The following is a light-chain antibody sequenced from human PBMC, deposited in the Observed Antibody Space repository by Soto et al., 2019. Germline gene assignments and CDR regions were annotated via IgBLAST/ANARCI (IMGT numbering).Light chain of an antibody. CDR2: GAS. J-gene: IGKJ4*01. V-gene: IGKV3-15*01. CDR3: QQYNNWPLT. Sequence: EIVMTQSPATLSVSPGERATLSCRASQSVSSNLAWYQQKPGQAPRLLLYGASTRATDIRARFSGSVSGTEVLCTSSSLQCEVFAVYYCQQYNNWPLTFGGGTKVGIK. CDR1: QSVSSN.